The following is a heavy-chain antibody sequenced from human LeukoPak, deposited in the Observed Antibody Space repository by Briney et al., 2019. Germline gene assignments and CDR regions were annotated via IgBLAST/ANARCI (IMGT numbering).Heavy chain of an antibody. J-gene: IGHJ4*02. CDR3: VSRYYEYNVYDRHFDF. CDR1: GFTFSRGC. CDR2: ISDYGSIT. Sequence: GGSLRLSCAVSGFTFSRGCMLGVRHAPGKARVWVSRISDYGSITTYADSVQDRFIISRDSAKSTVFLQVNSLRDEETAVYFCVSRYYEYNVYDRHFDFWGQGILVTVSS. D-gene: IGHD5/OR15-5a*01. V-gene: IGHV3-74*03.